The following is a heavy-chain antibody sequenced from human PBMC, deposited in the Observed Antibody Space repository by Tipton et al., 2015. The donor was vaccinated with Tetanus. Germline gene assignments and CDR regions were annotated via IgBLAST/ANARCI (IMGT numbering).Heavy chain of an antibody. J-gene: IGHJ5*02. CDR3: ARLSQSLYDTLMHRWFDP. CDR2: ISASNGNT. Sequence: QVQLVQSGAEVKKPGASVKVSCKASGYTFTSYGIRWVRQAPGQGHEWMGWISASNGNTTYAQKLQGRVTMTTDTSTSTAYMELRSLRSDDTAVYYCARLSQSLYDTLMHRWFDPGGQGTLVSVSS. CDR1: GYTFTSYG. V-gene: IGHV1-18*04. D-gene: IGHD3-16*02.